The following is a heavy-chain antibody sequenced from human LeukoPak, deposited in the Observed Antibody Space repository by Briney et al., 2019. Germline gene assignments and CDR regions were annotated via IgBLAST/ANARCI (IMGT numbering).Heavy chain of an antibody. Sequence: GGSLRLSCTASGFTFGDYAMSWFRQAPGKGLEWVCFIRGKTNGGTTEYAASVKGRFTISRDDSKSIAYLQMNGLRTEDTAVYCTKDQVAHISGWYSRSDYWGQGTLVTVSS. CDR3: TKDQVAHISGWYSRSDY. CDR1: GFTFGDYA. V-gene: IGHV3-49*03. J-gene: IGHJ4*02. CDR2: IRGKTNGGTT. D-gene: IGHD6-19*01.